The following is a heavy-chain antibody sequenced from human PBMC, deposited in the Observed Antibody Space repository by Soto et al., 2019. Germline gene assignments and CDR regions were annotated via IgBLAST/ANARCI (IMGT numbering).Heavy chain of an antibody. V-gene: IGHV3-11*06. CDR3: ARAHIVVVPAARLYYGMDV. CDR1: GFTFSDYY. D-gene: IGHD2-2*01. CDR2: ISSSSSYT. J-gene: IGHJ6*02. Sequence: PGGSLRLSCAASGFTFSDYYMSWIRQAPGKGLERVSYISSSSSYTNYADFVKGRFTISRDNAKNSLYLQMNSLRAEDTAVYYFARAHIVVVPAARLYYGMDVWGQGTTVTVSS.